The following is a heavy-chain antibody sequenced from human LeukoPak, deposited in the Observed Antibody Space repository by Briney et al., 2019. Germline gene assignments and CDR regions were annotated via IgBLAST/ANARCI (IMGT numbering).Heavy chain of an antibody. CDR1: GGSIRSYY. Sequence: SETLSLTCSVSGGSIRSYYWSWFRQPPGKGLEWIGYIFYIGSTNYNPSLKSRVSISVDTSKNQFSLRLISVTAADTAVYYCARRNYSSSMFDPWGQGTLVTVSS. CDR2: IFYIGST. V-gene: IGHV4-59*08. J-gene: IGHJ5*02. CDR3: ARRNYSSSMFDP. D-gene: IGHD6-13*01.